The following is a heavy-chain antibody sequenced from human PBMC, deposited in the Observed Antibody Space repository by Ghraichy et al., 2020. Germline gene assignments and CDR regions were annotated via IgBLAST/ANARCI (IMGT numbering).Heavy chain of an antibody. V-gene: IGHV1-46*01. D-gene: IGHD2-15*01. J-gene: IGHJ6*02. CDR1: GYNFISYY. CDR2: INVSGGGT. Sequence: KVSCKASGYNFISYYMHWVREAPGQGLEWMGLINVSGGGTTYAQKFQGRVTMTSDTSTSTVYMQLSSLRSEDTAVYYCAHNGGYCRGGSCLGMDVWGQGTTVIVSS. CDR3: AHNGGYCRGGSCLGMDV.